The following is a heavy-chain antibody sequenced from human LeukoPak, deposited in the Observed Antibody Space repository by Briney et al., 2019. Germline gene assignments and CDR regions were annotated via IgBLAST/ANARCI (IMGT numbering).Heavy chain of an antibody. J-gene: IGHJ6*04. V-gene: IGHV3-21*01. Sequence: GGSLRLSCAASGFTFSSYSMNWVRQAPGKGLEWVSSISSSSSYIYYADSVKGRFTISRDNAKNSLYLQMNSLRAEDTAVYYCARGSGIVVVVAEYYGMDVWGKGTTVTVSS. CDR3: ARGSGIVVVVAEYYGMDV. D-gene: IGHD2-15*01. CDR1: GFTFSSYS. CDR2: ISSSSSYI.